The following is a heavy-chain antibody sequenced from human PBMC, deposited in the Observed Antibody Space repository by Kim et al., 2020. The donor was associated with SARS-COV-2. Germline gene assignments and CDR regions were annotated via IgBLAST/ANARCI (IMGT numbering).Heavy chain of an antibody. CDR2: TRNKANSYTT. J-gene: IGHJ4*02. CDR1: GFTFSDHY. CDR3: AIAARTYYFDY. V-gene: IGHV3-72*01. Sequence: GGSLRLSCAASGFTFSDHYMDWVRQAPGKGLEWVGRTRNKANSYTTEYAASVKGRFTISRDDSKNSLYLQMNSLKTEDTAVYYCAIAARTYYFDYWGQGTLVTVSS.